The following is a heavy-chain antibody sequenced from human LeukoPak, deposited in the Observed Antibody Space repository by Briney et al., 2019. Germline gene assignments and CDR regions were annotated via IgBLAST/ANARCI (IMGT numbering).Heavy chain of an antibody. Sequence: SETLSLTCAVYGGSFSGYYWSWIRQPPGKGLEWIGEINHSGSTNYNPSLKSRVTISVDTSKNQFSLKLSSVTAADTAVYYCARRYDSSGYYDYWGQGTLVTVSS. D-gene: IGHD3-22*01. V-gene: IGHV4-34*01. CDR3: ARRYDSSGYYDY. J-gene: IGHJ4*02. CDR1: GGSFSGYY. CDR2: INHSGST.